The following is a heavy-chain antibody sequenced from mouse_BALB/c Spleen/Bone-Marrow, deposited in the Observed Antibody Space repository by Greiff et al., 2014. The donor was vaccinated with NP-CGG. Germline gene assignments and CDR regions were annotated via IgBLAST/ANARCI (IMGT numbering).Heavy chain of an antibody. D-gene: IGHD2-1*01. CDR2: IDPSDSET. Sequence: VKVVESGPQLVRPRASVKISCKASGYSFTSYWMHWVKQRPGQGLEWIGMIDPSDSETRLNQKFKDKATLTVDKSSSTAYMQLSSPTSEDSAVYYCASPSDGNPFAYWGQGTLVTVSA. J-gene: IGHJ3*01. V-gene: IGHV1S126*01. CDR3: ASPSDGNPFAY. CDR1: GYSFTSYW.